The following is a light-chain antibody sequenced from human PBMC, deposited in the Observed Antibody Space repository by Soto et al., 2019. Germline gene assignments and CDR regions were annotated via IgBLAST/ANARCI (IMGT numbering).Light chain of an antibody. CDR2: GAS. Sequence: EIVLTQSPCTLSLSPGERATLSCRARQSVSSNYLAWYQQQPGQAPRLLIYGASSRATGIPDRFSGSGSGTDFTLTISRLEPEDLAVYHCQQYGSPPLTFGGGTKVDIK. CDR1: QSVSSNY. J-gene: IGKJ4*01. V-gene: IGKV3-20*01. CDR3: QQYGSPPLT.